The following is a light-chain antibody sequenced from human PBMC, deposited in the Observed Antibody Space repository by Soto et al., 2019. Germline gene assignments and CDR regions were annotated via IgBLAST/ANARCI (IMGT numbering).Light chain of an antibody. CDR3: SSFTTRSTTV. CDR1: SSDIGSYNY. CDR2: EVS. V-gene: IGLV2-14*01. J-gene: IGLJ6*01. Sequence: QSALTQPASVSGSPGQSITISCTGTSSDIGSYNYVSWYQHHPGNAPKLTIYEVSRRPSEVSDRFSGSKSGNTASLTISGLQAEDEADYYCSSFTTRSTTVFGSGTKLTVL.